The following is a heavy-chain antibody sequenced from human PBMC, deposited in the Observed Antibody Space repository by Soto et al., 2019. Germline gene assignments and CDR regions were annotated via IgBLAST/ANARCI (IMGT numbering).Heavy chain of an antibody. CDR1: GGTITRGDHF. J-gene: IGHJ6*02. D-gene: IGHD5-18*01. Sequence: SETLSLTCSVSGGTITRGDHFWSWVRQSPGKGLEWLGYIYYSGSTYYNPSLKGRVMMTIDTSKHQFSLNLSSVTAADTAVFYCGRGQTAIDVWGQRTTVTVSS. V-gene: IGHV4-30-4*01. CDR3: GRGQTAIDV. CDR2: IYYSGST.